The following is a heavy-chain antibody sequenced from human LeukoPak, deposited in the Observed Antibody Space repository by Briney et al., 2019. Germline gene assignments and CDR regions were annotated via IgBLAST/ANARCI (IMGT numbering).Heavy chain of an antibody. Sequence: SETLSLTCNVSGGSISGYYWSWIRQPAGKGLQWIGRIYSSGSTNYNPSLKSRVTMSVDTSKNQFSLRLSSVTAADTAVYYCARSVPSLDYLFDSWGHGTLVTVSS. CDR2: IYSSGST. CDR1: GGSISGYY. CDR3: ARSVPSLDYLFDS. D-gene: IGHD4-11*01. V-gene: IGHV4-4*07. J-gene: IGHJ5*01.